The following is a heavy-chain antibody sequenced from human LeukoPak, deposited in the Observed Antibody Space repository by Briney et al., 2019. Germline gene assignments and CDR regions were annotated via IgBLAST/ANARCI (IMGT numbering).Heavy chain of an antibody. CDR1: GGSISSYY. CDR3: ARQGFGYRSEYFQH. CDR2: IYYSGST. V-gene: IGHV4-59*08. Sequence: SETLSLTCTVSGGSISSYYWSWLRQPPGKGLEWIGYIYYSGSTNYNPSLKSRVTISVDTSKNQFSLKLSSVTAADTAVYYCARQGFGYRSEYFQHWGQGTLVTVSS. J-gene: IGHJ1*01. D-gene: IGHD5-18*01.